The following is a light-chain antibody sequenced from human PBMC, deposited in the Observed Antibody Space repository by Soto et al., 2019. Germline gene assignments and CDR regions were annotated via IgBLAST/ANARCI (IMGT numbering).Light chain of an antibody. V-gene: IGLV2-8*01. CDR2: EVS. CDR1: SSDVGAYNY. Sequence: QSVLTQPPSASGSPGQSVTISCTGTSSDVGAYNYVSWYQQYPGKAPKLMIYEVSKRPSGVPDRFSGSKSGKTASLTVSGLQPEDEADYYCTSYAGSDIWVFGGRTKVTVL. J-gene: IGLJ3*02. CDR3: TSYAGSDIWV.